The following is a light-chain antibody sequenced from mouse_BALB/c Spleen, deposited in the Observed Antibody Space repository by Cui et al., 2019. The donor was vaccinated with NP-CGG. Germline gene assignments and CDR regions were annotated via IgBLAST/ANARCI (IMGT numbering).Light chain of an antibody. CDR1: TGAVTTSNY. V-gene: IGLV1*01. CDR3: ALWYSSHWV. J-gene: IGLJ1*01. CDR2: GTN. Sequence: QAVVTKESVLTISPGETVTLTCRSSTGAVTTSNYANWVQEKPDHLFTGLIGGTNNRAPGVPARFSGSLIGDKAALTITGAQTEDEAIYFCALWYSSHWVFGGGTKLTVL.